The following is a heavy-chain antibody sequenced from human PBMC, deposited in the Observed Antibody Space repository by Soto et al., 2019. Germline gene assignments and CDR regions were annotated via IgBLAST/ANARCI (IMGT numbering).Heavy chain of an antibody. D-gene: IGHD5-18*01. CDR3: ARGYSYGLFPSYYFDY. CDR1: GGSISSGGYY. Sequence: QVQLQESGPGLVKPSQTLSLTCTVSGGSISSGGYYWSWIRQHPGKGLEWIGYIYYSGSTYYNPSLKSRVTISVDTSKNQFSLKLSSVTAADTPVYYCARGYSYGLFPSYYFDYWGQGTLVTVSS. CDR2: IYYSGST. V-gene: IGHV4-31*03. J-gene: IGHJ4*02.